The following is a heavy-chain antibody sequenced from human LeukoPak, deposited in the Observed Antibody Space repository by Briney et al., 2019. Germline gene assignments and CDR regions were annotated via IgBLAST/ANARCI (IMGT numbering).Heavy chain of an antibody. CDR3: ARHWKFYGSGSIDP. CDR1: GASISSYY. D-gene: IGHD3-10*01. V-gene: IGHV4-59*08. Sequence: PSETLSLTCTVSGASISSYYWSWIRQPPGKGLEWIGYIYYSGSTDYNPSLKSRVTISVDTSKNQFSLKLSSVTAADTAIYYCARHWKFYGSGSIDPWGQGTLVTVSS. CDR2: IYYSGST. J-gene: IGHJ5*02.